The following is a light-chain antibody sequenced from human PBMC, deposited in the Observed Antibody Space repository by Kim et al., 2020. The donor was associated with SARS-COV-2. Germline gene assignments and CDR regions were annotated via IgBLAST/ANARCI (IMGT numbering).Light chain of an antibody. CDR3: SSYTSSSTV. Sequence: QSALTQPASVSGSPGQSITISCTGTSSDVGGYKYVSWYQQHPGKAPKLMIYDVSKRPSGVSNRFSGSKSGNTASLTTSGLQAEDEADYYCSSYTSSSTVFGGGTQLTVL. CDR2: DVS. V-gene: IGLV2-14*01. J-gene: IGLJ3*02. CDR1: SSDVGGYKY.